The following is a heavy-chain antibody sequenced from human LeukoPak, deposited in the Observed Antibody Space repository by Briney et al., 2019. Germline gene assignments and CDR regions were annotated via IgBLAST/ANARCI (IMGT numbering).Heavy chain of an antibody. CDR2: INPNSGGT. D-gene: IGHD2-2*01. CDR3: ARDIGDDCSSTSCSGDY. J-gene: IGHJ4*02. CDR1: GYTFTGYY. Sequence: EASVKVSCKASGYTFTGYYMHWVRQAPGQGLEWMGWINPNSGGTNYAQKFQGRVTMTRDTSISTAYMELSRLRSDDTAVYYCARDIGDDCSSTSCSGDYWGQGTLVTASS. V-gene: IGHV1-2*02.